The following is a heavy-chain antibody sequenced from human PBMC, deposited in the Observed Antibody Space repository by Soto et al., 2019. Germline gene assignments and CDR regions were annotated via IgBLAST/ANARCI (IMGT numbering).Heavy chain of an antibody. D-gene: IGHD1-26*01. V-gene: IGHV4-61*01. CDR2: IYYSGST. J-gene: IGHJ5*02. CDR1: GGSVSSGSYY. Sequence: SETLSLTCTVSGGSVSSGSYYWSWIRQPPGKGLEWIGYIYYSGSTNYNPSLKSRVTISVDTSKNQFSLKLSSVTAADTAVYYCAREPVGATTGGNWFDPWGQGTLVTVSS. CDR3: AREPVGATTGGNWFDP.